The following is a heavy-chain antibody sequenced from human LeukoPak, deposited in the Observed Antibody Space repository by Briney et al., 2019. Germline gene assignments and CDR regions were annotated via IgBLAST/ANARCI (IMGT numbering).Heavy chain of an antibody. V-gene: IGHV5-51*01. J-gene: IGHJ4*02. CDR3: ARLSSMVSPQDY. CDR2: IFPGDSDT. D-gene: IGHD4/OR15-4a*01. CDR1: GYTFTNYW. Sequence: GESLKISCKASGYTFTNYWIGWVRQMPGKGLEWMGIIFPGDSDTRYSPSFQGQVTISADKSISTAYLQWSSLKASDTAMYYCARLSSMVSPQDYWGQGTLVTVSS.